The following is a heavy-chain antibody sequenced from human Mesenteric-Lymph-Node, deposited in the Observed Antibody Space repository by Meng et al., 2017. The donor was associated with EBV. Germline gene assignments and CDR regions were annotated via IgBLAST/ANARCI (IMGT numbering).Heavy chain of an antibody. D-gene: IGHD3-16*01. CDR1: GYTFTNNG. CDR3: ARDGGAGGDKGY. Sequence: QLQCGQHGTEGKKPGAAVKASSKASGYTFTNNGITWVRQSPGQGLEWMGWISGYNGNTNYAQRFQGRVTMTTDTSTSTAYRELRSLRSDDTAVYYCARDGGAGGDKGYWGQGTLVTVSS. V-gene: IGHV1-18*01. CDR2: ISGYNGNT. J-gene: IGHJ4*02.